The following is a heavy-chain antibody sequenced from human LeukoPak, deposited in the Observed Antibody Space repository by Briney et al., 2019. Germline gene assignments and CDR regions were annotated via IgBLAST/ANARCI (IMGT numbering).Heavy chain of an antibody. CDR2: IYYSGST. CDR3: ARINDFWSGYFHHDY. D-gene: IGHD3-3*01. J-gene: IGHJ4*02. Sequence: SETLSLTCTVSGGSNSSYYWSWIRQPPGKGLEWIGYIYYSGSTNYNPSLKSRVTISVDTSKNQFSLKLSSVTAADTAVYYCARINDFWSGYFHHDYWGQGTLVTVSS. CDR1: GGSNSSYY. V-gene: IGHV4-59*01.